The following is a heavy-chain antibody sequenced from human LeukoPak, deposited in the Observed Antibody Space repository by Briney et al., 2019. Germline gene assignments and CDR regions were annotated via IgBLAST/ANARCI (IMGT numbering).Heavy chain of an antibody. CDR1: GFTFSSYS. D-gene: IGHD3-22*01. CDR3: VRDHHRRLYDSQARDTFDI. CDR2: ISSSSSTI. Sequence: GGSLRLSCAASGFTFSSYSMNWVRQAPGKGLEWVSYISSSSSTIYYADSVKGRFTISRDNAKNSLYMQMNSLRAEDTAVYYCVRDHHRRLYDSQARDTFDIWGQGTMVTVSS. J-gene: IGHJ3*02. V-gene: IGHV3-48*01.